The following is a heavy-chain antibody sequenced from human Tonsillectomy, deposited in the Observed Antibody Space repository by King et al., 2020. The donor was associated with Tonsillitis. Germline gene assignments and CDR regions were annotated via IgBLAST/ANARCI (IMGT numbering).Heavy chain of an antibody. V-gene: IGHV4-39*01. J-gene: IGHJ6*02. CDR3: ARGDGDYYYYGMDV. CDR2: IYYSGST. D-gene: IGHD4-17*01. CDR1: GGSISSSSYY. Sequence: QLQESGPGLVKPSETLSLTCTVSGGSISSSSYYWGWIRQPPGKGLEWIGSIYYSGSTYYNPSLKSRVTISVDTSKNQSSLKLSSVTAADTAVYYCARGDGDYYYYGMDVWGQGTTVTVSS.